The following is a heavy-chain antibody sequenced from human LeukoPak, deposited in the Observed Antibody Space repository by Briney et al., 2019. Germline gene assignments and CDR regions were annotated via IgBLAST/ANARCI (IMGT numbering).Heavy chain of an antibody. J-gene: IGHJ1*01. CDR2: IYYSGST. D-gene: IGHD3-10*01. V-gene: IGHV4-39*07. Sequence: SETLSLTCTVSGGSISSSSYYWGWIRQPPGKGLEWIGSIYYSGSTYYNPSLKSRVTISIDTSKNQFSLKLSSVTAADTAVYSRARLEGHIWFGELVPSAEYSQHWGQGTLVTVS. CDR3: ARLEGHIWFGELVPSAEYSQH. CDR1: GGSISSSSYY.